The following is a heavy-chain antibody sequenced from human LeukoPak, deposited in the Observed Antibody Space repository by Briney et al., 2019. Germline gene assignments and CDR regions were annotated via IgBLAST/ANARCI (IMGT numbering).Heavy chain of an antibody. D-gene: IGHD3-10*01. CDR2: ISGSGGST. J-gene: IGHJ4*02. Sequence: PGGSLRLSCAASGFTFSSYAMNWVRQAPGKGLEWVSTISGSGGSTYYADSVKGRFTISRDNSKNTLYLQMNSLRAEDTAVYYCAKVPASGTSYYFDYWGQGTLITVSS. CDR1: GFTFSSYA. CDR3: AKVPASGTSYYFDY. V-gene: IGHV3-23*01.